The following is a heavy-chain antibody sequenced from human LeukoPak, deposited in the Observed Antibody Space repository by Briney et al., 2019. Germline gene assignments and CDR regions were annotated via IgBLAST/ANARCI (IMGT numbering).Heavy chain of an antibody. J-gene: IGHJ2*01. V-gene: IGHV3-20*04. CDR1: GFNFDVYG. Sequence: PGGSLRLSCATSGFNFDVYGMSWVRQAPGIGLEWVSSINWNGERIGVAESVEGRFTISRDNARRSVYLQMNSLRVEDTAFYYCARDLAFGDFERYFDIWGRGALVTVSS. D-gene: IGHD4-17*01. CDR2: INWNGERI. CDR3: ARDLAFGDFERYFDI.